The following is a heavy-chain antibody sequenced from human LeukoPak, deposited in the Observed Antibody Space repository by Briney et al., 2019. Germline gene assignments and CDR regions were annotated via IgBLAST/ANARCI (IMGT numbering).Heavy chain of an antibody. J-gene: IGHJ5*02. CDR1: GGSISSSSYY. CDR3: TREVRSAWASFDP. Sequence: PSETLSLTCTVSGGSISSSSYYWGWIRQPPGKGLEWIVSIYYSGSTYYNPSLKSRLTISPDTSKNQFSLKLTSVTAADTAVYYCTREVRSAWASFDPWGQGTLVIVSS. V-gene: IGHV4-39*07. D-gene: IGHD1-26*01. CDR2: IYYSGST.